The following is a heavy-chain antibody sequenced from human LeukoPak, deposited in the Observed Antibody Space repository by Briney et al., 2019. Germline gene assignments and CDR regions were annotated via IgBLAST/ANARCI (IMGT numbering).Heavy chain of an antibody. CDR2: IYTSGST. D-gene: IGHD7-27*01. CDR3: ARVWGPGRYYYYMDV. Sequence: SETLSLTCTVSGGSISSYYWSWIRQPAGKGLEWIGRIYTSGSTNYNPSLKSRVTMSVDTSKNQFSLKLSSVAAADTAVYYCARVWGPGRYYYYMDVWGKGTTVTVSS. CDR1: GGSISSYY. V-gene: IGHV4-4*07. J-gene: IGHJ6*03.